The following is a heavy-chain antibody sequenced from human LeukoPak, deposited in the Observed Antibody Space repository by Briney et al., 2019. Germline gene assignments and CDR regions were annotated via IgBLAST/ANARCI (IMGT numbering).Heavy chain of an antibody. CDR1: GFTFSNYW. D-gene: IGHD3-10*01. J-gene: IGHJ6*02. Sequence: PGGSLRLSCAAPGFTFSNYWMHWVRQAPGKGLVWVSRINSDGSSTTYADSVKGRFTISRDNAKNTLYLQMNSLRAEDTAVYYCARDYGRSRDYGTDVWGQGTTVTVSS. CDR3: ARDYGRSRDYGTDV. CDR2: INSDGSST. V-gene: IGHV3-74*01.